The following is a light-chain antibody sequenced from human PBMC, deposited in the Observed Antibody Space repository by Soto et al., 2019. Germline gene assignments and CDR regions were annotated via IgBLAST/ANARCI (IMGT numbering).Light chain of an antibody. J-gene: IGKJ5*01. CDR2: GAS. V-gene: IGKV3-15*01. CDR1: QSVSSN. Sequence: EIVMTQSPATLSVSPGERATLSCRASQSVSSNLAWYQQKPGQAPRLLIYGASTRATGNTARFSGSGSGTEFTLTISSLQSEDFAVYYCQQYSNWPITFGQGTRLEMK. CDR3: QQYSNWPIT.